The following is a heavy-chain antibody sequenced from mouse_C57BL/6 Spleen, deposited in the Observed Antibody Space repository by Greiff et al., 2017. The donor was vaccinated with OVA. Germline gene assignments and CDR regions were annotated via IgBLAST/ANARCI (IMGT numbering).Heavy chain of an antibody. Sequence: VQLQQSGPELVKPGASVKLSCKASGYTFTSYDINGVKQRPGQGHERIGRIYPRDGSTKYNEKFKGKATLTVDTSSSTAYMELHSLTSEDSAVYFCTSSMVTTSWFAYWGQGTLVTVSA. CDR3: TSSMVTTSWFAY. CDR2: IYPRDGST. CDR1: GYTFTSYD. V-gene: IGHV1-85*01. J-gene: IGHJ3*01. D-gene: IGHD2-2*01.